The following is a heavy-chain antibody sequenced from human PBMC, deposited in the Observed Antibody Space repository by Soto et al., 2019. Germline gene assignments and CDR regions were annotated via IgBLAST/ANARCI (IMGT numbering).Heavy chain of an antibody. CDR2: ISGSGGST. CDR3: AKGTDCSGWYDSHDY. Sequence: GGSLRLSCAASGFTFSSYAMSWVRQAPGKGLEWVSAISGSGGSTYYADSVKGRFTISRDNSKNTLYLQMNSLRAEDTAVYYCAKGTDCSGWYDSHDYWGQGTLVTVSS. V-gene: IGHV3-23*01. CDR1: GFTFSSYA. D-gene: IGHD6-13*01. J-gene: IGHJ4*02.